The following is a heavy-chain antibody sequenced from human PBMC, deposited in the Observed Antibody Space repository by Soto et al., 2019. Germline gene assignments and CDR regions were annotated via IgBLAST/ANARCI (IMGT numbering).Heavy chain of an antibody. Sequence: QVQLVQSGAEVKKPGSSVKVSCKASGVTFTSETISWVRQAPGQGLEWMGGIIPLFGAANYAQKFQGRVTITADESTSTVYMELSRLRSDDMAVYYCAPELGENPASPFDSWGQGTLVTVSS. CDR1: GVTFTSET. CDR3: APELGENPASPFDS. V-gene: IGHV1-69*01. CDR2: IIPLFGAA. D-gene: IGHD2-21*01. J-gene: IGHJ4*02.